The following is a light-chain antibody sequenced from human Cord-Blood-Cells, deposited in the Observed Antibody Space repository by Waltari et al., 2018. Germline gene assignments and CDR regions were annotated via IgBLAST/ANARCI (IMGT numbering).Light chain of an antibody. V-gene: IGKV3-15*01. CDR2: GAS. J-gene: IGKJ2*01. Sequence: EIVMTQSPATLSVSPGERATLSCRSSQSVSSTSAWYRQKPGQAPRLLIYGASTRATGIPARFSGSGSGTEFTLTISSLQSEDFAVYYCQQYNNWPYTFGQGTKLEIK. CDR1: QSVSST. CDR3: QQYNNWPYT.